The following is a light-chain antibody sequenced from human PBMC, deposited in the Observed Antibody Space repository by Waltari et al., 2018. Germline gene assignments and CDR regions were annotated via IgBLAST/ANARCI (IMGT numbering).Light chain of an antibody. CDR1: QGVGNRY. V-gene: IGKV3-20*01. Sequence: EIVLTQSPGTLSLSPGERATLSCRASQGVGNRYLAWYQQKPGQAPRLLIYGASSRAAVIPDRFSGSGSGTDFTLTIRRLEPEDSAVYYCQQYGSALFTLGPGTKVEIK. CDR3: QQYGSALFT. J-gene: IGKJ3*01. CDR2: GAS.